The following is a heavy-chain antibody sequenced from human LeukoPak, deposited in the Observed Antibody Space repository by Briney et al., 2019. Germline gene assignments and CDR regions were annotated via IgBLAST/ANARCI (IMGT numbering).Heavy chain of an antibody. J-gene: IGHJ4*02. CDR3: ARGGDNSYFDY. V-gene: IGHV1-46*01. D-gene: IGHD4-23*01. CDR2: INPGGGST. CDR1: RYTFTSYY. Sequence: ASVKVSCKASRYTFTSYYIHWVRQAPGQGLEWMGIINPGGGSTSYAQNFQGRVTMTRDTSTSTVYMELSSLRSEDTAIYYCARGGDNSYFDYWGQGTLVTVSS.